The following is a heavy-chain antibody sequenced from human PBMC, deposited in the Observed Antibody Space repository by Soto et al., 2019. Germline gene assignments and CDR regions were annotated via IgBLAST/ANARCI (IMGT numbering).Heavy chain of an antibody. Sequence: EVQLVESGGGLVQPGGSLRLSCAASGFTLSSYNMNWVRQAPGKGREWGSYISGSSDTIYYADSVKGRFTISRDNAKKSLYLHIDSLREEDTAVYYCARDHGGSTWFVGIYYYFGVDVWGQGTTVTVSS. J-gene: IGHJ6*02. V-gene: IGHV3-48*02. D-gene: IGHD6-13*01. CDR2: ISGSSDTI. CDR3: ARDHGGSTWFVGIYYYFGVDV. CDR1: GFTLSSYN.